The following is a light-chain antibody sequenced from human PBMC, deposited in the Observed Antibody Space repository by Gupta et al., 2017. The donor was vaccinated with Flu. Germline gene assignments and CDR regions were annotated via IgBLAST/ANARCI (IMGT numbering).Light chain of an antibody. CDR2: KAS. V-gene: IGKV1-5*03. CDR3: QQYKSYSRT. Sequence: IKMIESPSTLSASVGDRVTITCLASQSISSWLAWYQQKPGKAPKLLIYKASSLESGVPSRFSGSGSGTEFTLTISSLQPDDFATYYCQQYKSYSRTFGQGTKVEIK. CDR1: QSISSW. J-gene: IGKJ1*01.